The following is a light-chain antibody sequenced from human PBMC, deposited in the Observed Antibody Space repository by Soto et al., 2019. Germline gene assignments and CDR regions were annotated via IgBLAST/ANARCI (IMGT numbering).Light chain of an antibody. CDR2: DAS. J-gene: IGKJ1*01. CDR3: QQYNSYSWT. V-gene: IGKV1-5*01. Sequence: DIQMTQSPSTLSASVGDRVTITCRASQSISSWLAWYQQKPGQAPKLLIYDASSLERGVPSRFSGSGSGKEFTLTISSLQPEDFATYDGQQYNSYSWTFGQGTKVEIK. CDR1: QSISSW.